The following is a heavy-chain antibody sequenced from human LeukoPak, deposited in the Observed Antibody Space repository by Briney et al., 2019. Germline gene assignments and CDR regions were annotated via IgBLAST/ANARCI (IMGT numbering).Heavy chain of an antibody. D-gene: IGHD3-22*01. CDR1: GGSITSTNL. CDR3: ASGQWSSGYLNY. Sequence: SETLSLTCAVSGGSITSTNLWNWVRQPPGKGLEWIGQIHHSGSTNYNPSLKSRVTISVDKSNNQFSLKMRSVTAADTAVYYCASGQWSSGYLNYWGQGTLVTVSS. J-gene: IGHJ4*02. V-gene: IGHV4-4*02. CDR2: IHHSGST.